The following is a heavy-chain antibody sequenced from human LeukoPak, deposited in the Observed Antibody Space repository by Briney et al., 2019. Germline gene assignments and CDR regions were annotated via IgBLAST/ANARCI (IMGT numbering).Heavy chain of an antibody. D-gene: IGHD3-10*01. J-gene: IGHJ5*02. Sequence: ASVKVSYKSSLYTFTSYDINWVRQAAGQGLEWMGWMNPNSGNTGYAQKLQGRVTITRNTSISTAYMELSSLRSEDTAVYYCARVGWFGELNWFDPWGQGTLVTVSS. CDR2: MNPNSGNT. CDR1: LYTFTSYD. CDR3: ARVGWFGELNWFDP. V-gene: IGHV1-8*03.